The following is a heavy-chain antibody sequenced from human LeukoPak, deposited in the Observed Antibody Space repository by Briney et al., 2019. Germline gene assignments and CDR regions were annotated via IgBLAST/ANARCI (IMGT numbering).Heavy chain of an antibody. CDR1: EFTFRTYD. D-gene: IGHD3-10*01. CDR2: ISADGSNQ. Sequence: GGSLRLSCAASEFTFRTYDMYWVRQAPGKGLEWVAVISADGSNQNYADSVKGRFTISRDNAKNSLYLQMNSLRAEDTAVYYCARVVGTITMVRGVIISSSSRYYYYMDVWGKGTTVTISS. V-gene: IGHV3-30*04. J-gene: IGHJ6*03. CDR3: ARVVGTITMVRGVIISSSSRYYYYMDV.